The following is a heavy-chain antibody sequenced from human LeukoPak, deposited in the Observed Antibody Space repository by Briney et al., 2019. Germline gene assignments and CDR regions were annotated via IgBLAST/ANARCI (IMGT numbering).Heavy chain of an antibody. Sequence: KTGGSLRLSCAASGFTFSSYSMNWVRQAPGKGLEWVSSISSSSSYIYYADSAKGRFTISRDNAKNSLYLQMNSLRAEDTAVYYCARRLRYDFWSPNYYFDYWGQGTLVTVSS. D-gene: IGHD3-3*01. CDR2: ISSSSSYI. V-gene: IGHV3-21*01. J-gene: IGHJ4*02. CDR3: ARRLRYDFWSPNYYFDY. CDR1: GFTFSSYS.